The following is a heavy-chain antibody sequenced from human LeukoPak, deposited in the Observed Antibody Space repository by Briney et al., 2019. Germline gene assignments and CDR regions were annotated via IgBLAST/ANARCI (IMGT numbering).Heavy chain of an antibody. J-gene: IGHJ4*02. CDR3: AKDLRWWGY. D-gene: IGHD4-23*01. CDR2: IKEDGSVK. CDR1: GVSFSGYW. V-gene: IGHV3-7*05. Sequence: EGSLRLSCAASGVSFSGYWMSWVRQAPGKGLEWVSNIKEDGSVKYYVDSAKSRFTISRENSKNTPYMQMNSLRAEDTAVYYCAKDLRWWGYWGQGTLVTVSS.